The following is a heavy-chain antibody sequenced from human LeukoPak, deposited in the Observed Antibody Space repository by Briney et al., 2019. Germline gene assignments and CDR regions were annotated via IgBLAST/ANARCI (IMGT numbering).Heavy chain of an antibody. CDR1: GYTFTSYG. CDR3: ARTYSSGWYDDY. V-gene: IGHV1-18*01. Sequence: ASVKVSCKASGYTFTSYGISWVRQAPGQGLEWMGWISAYNGNTNYAQKLQGRVTMTTDTSTSAAYMELRSLRSDDTAVYYCARTYSSGWYDDYWGQGTLVTVSS. D-gene: IGHD6-19*01. J-gene: IGHJ4*02. CDR2: ISAYNGNT.